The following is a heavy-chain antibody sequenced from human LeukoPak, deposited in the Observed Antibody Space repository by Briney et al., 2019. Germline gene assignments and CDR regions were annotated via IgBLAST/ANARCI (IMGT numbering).Heavy chain of an antibody. J-gene: IGHJ4*02. CDR1: GGFTFSNYW. CDR2: INAEGSST. V-gene: IGHV3-74*01. Sequence: PGGSLRLSCAGSGGFTFSNYWMHWVRQAPGKGLVWVSRINAEGSSTSYADSVKGRFTISRDNTKNTLYLQMNNLRVEDTAVYYCASIWTDKEGYWGQGTLVTVSS. CDR3: ASIWTDKEGY. D-gene: IGHD1-1*01.